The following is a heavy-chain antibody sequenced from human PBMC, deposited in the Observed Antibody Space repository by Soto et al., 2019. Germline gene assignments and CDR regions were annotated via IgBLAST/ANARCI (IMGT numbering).Heavy chain of an antibody. V-gene: IGHV3-23*01. J-gene: IGHJ4*02. CDR2: ISGSGGST. Sequence: GGSLRLSCAASGFTFSSYAMSWVRQAPGKGLEWVSAISGSGGSTYYADSVKGRFTISRDNSKNTLYLQMNSLRAEDTAVYYCAKKLPRYCSGGSCSPQSYWGQGTLVTVSS. CDR1: GFTFSSYA. CDR3: AKKLPRYCSGGSCSPQSY. D-gene: IGHD2-15*01.